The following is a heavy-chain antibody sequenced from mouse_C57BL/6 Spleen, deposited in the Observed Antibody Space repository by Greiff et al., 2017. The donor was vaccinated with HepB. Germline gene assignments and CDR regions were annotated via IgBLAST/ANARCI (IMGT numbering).Heavy chain of an antibody. CDR2: INPSSGYT. V-gene: IGHV1-4*01. J-gene: IGHJ3*01. Sequence: VKLMESGAELARPGASVKMSCKASGYTFTSYTMHWVKQRPGQGLEWIGYINPSSGYTKYNQKFKDKATLTADKSSSTAYMQLSSLTSEDSAVYYCARGNSSGFAYWGQGTLVTVSA. CDR3: ARGNSSGFAY. D-gene: IGHD3-2*02. CDR1: GYTFTSYT.